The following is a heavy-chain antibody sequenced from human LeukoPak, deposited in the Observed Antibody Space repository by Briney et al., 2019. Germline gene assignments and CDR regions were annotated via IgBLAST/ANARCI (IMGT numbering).Heavy chain of an antibody. Sequence: GGSLRLACAASGFTFTEYYMSWIRQAPGKGPEWISYTSSFDGTVNYAESVKGRFTISRDNAKSLLYLQMSSLRDEDTAVCYCARDRFGVFDYWGQGTLVSVSS. D-gene: IGHD3-10*01. V-gene: IGHV3-11*01. CDR3: ARDRFGVFDY. CDR1: GFTFTEYY. J-gene: IGHJ4*02. CDR2: TSSFDGTV.